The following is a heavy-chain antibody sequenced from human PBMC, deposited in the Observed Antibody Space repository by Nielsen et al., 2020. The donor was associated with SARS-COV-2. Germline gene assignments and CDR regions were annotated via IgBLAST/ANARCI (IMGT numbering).Heavy chain of an antibody. J-gene: IGHJ4*02. CDR3: ARSMVRGVYFDY. CDR1: GGSISSGGYY. Sequence: SETLSLTCTVSGGSISSGGYYWSWIRQHPGKGLEWIGYIYYSGSTYYNPSLESRVTISVDTSKNQFSLKLSSVTAADTAVYYCARSMVRGVYFDYWGQGTLVTVSS. V-gene: IGHV4-31*03. CDR2: IYYSGST. D-gene: IGHD3-10*01.